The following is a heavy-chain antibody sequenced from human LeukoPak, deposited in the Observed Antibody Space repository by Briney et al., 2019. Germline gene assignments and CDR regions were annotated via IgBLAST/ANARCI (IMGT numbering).Heavy chain of an antibody. CDR2: ISYDGSSK. Sequence: GRSLRLSCAASGFTFSSYGMHWVRHAPGKGLEWVAVISYDGSSKYYADSVKGRFTISRDNSKNTLYLQMNSLRAEDTAVYYCAREGFLEWFKRYYYYGMDVWGQGTTVTVSS. V-gene: IGHV3-30*03. D-gene: IGHD3-3*01. J-gene: IGHJ6*02. CDR3: AREGFLEWFKRYYYYGMDV. CDR1: GFTFSSYG.